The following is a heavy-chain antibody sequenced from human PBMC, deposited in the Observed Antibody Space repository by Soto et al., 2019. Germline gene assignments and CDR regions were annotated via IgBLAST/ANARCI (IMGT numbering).Heavy chain of an antibody. Sequence: SVTLSLTCTVSGGSISSGGYYWSWIRQHPRKGLEWIGYIYYSGSTYYNPSLKSRVTISVDTSKNQFSLKLSSVTAADTAVYYCARTPLSIELLWFGELLYEGWFDPWGQGTLVTVSS. CDR3: ARTPLSIELLWFGELLYEGWFDP. CDR1: GGSISSGGYY. J-gene: IGHJ5*02. CDR2: IYYSGST. V-gene: IGHV4-31*03. D-gene: IGHD3-10*01.